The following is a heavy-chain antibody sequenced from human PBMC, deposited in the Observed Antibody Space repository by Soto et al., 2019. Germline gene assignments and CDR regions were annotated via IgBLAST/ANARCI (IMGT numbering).Heavy chain of an antibody. Sequence: SETLSLTCAVYGGSFSGYYWSWIRQPPGKGLEWIGEINHSGSTNYNPSLKSRVTISVDTSKNQFSLKLSSVTAADTAVYYCARGREGGQWLLPYYYYGMDVWGQGTTVTVSS. D-gene: IGHD6-19*01. CDR3: ARGREGGQWLLPYYYYGMDV. CDR2: INHSGST. V-gene: IGHV4-34*01. J-gene: IGHJ6*02. CDR1: GGSFSGYY.